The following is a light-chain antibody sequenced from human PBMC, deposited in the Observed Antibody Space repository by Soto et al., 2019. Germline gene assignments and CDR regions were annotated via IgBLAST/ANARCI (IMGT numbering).Light chain of an antibody. Sequence: DIQMTQSPSSLSASVGDRVTITCQASHDITSYLTWYQHKPGKAPKLLIYDASNLETGVPSRFSGRGSGTHFTFTISSLQPEDVATYYCQKCGDLPIFGPGTTVDFK. CDR2: DAS. J-gene: IGKJ3*01. CDR1: HDITSY. V-gene: IGKV1-33*01. CDR3: QKCGDLPI.